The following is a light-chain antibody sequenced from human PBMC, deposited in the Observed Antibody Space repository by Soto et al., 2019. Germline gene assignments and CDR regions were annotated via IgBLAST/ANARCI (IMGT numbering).Light chain of an antibody. Sequence: QLVLTQPPSVSGAPGQRVTISCTGSSSNIGAGYDVHWYQQLPGTAPKLLIYGNTNRPSGVPDRFSGSKSATSASLAITGLQAEDEADYYCQSYDSSLRGWVFGGGTKLTVL. CDR2: GNT. CDR3: QSYDSSLRGWV. J-gene: IGLJ3*02. V-gene: IGLV1-40*01. CDR1: SSNIGAGYD.